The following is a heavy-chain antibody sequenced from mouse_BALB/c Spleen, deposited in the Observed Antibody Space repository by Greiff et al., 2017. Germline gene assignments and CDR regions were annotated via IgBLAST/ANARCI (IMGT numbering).Heavy chain of an antibody. Sequence: EVQLQQSGAELVKPGASVKLSCTASGFNIKDTYMHWVKQRPEQGLEWIGRIDPAHGHTKYDPKFQGKATITADTSSNTAYLQLSSLTSEDTAVYYCARSGNYAMDYWGQGTSVTVSS. CDR3: ARSGNYAMDY. V-gene: IGHV14-3*02. CDR1: GFNIKDTY. CDR2: IDPAHGHT. J-gene: IGHJ4*01.